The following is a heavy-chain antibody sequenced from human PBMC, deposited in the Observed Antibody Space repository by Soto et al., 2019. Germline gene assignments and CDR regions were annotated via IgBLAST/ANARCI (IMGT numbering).Heavy chain of an antibody. V-gene: IGHV4-39*01. Sequence: LETLSLTCTVSGGPISSSSYCWGWIRQPPGKGLEWIGSIYYSGSTYYNPSLKSRVTISVDTSKNQFSLKLSSVTAADTAVYYCARHVSPGWYIQYYYYYYMDVWGKGTKVTVSS. CDR2: IYYSGST. CDR1: GGPISSSSYC. CDR3: ARHVSPGWYIQYYYYYYMDV. D-gene: IGHD6-19*01. J-gene: IGHJ6*03.